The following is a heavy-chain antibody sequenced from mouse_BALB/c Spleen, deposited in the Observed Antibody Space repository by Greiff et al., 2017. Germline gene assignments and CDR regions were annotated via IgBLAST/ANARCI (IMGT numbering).Heavy chain of an antibody. V-gene: IGHV5-4*02. CDR2: ISDGGSYT. D-gene: IGHD1-2*01. CDR3: ARDPITTIDAMDY. CDR1: GFTFSDYY. Sequence: EVQLVESGGGLVKPGGSLKLSCAASGFTFSDYYMYWVRQTPEKRLEWVATISDGGSYTYYPDSVKGRFTISRDNAKNNLYLQMSSLKSEDTAMYYCARDPITTIDAMDYWGQGTSVTVSS. J-gene: IGHJ4*01.